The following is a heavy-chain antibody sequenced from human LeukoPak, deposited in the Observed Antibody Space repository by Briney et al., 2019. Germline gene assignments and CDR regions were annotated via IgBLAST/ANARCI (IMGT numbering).Heavy chain of an antibody. CDR2: VSHSGNT. V-gene: IGHV4-59*02. CDR1: GGSVSTYY. Sequence: SETLSLTCTVSGGSVSTYYWSWIRQPPGKELEWIGYVSHSGNTNCNPSLKSRLTMSLDTSKNHFSLRLSSVNAADTAVYYCARAGSGWSFDHWGQGSLVTVSS. D-gene: IGHD6-19*01. J-gene: IGHJ4*02. CDR3: ARAGSGWSFDH.